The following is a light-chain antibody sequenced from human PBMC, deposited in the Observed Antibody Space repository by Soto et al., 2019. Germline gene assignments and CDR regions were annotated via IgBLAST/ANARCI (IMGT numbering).Light chain of an antibody. CDR1: QSITSY. V-gene: IGKV1-39*01. CDR2: TTS. CDR3: QQSYRTPQT. Sequence: DIQMTQSPSSLSASVGDRVTITCRASQSITSYLNWYQQKPGKAPKLLIYTTSNLQSGVPSRFSGSGSGTAFTLTISSLQAEDFATYYCQQSYRTPQTFGQGTKVDIK. J-gene: IGKJ1*01.